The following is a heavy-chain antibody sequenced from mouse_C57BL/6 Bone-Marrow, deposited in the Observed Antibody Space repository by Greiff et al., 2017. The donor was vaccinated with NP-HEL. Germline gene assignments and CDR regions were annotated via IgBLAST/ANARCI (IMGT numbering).Heavy chain of an antibody. Sequence: EVHLVESGGDLVKPGGSLKLSCAASGFTFSSYGMSWVRQTPDQRLEWVATISSGGSYTYYPDSVKGRFTISRDNAKNTLYLQMSSLKSEDTAMYYCAKHSFCLAYWGQGTLVTVSA. CDR3: AKHSFCLAY. J-gene: IGHJ3*01. V-gene: IGHV5-6*01. CDR2: ISSGGSYT. CDR1: GFTFSSYG.